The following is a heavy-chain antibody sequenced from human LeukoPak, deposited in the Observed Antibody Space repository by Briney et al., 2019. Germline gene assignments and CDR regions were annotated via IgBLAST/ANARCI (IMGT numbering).Heavy chain of an antibody. CDR2: ITGSGSSV. D-gene: IGHD3-10*01. CDR3: ARGRGGIDS. Sequence: GGSLRLSCAASGFTFSDSYMSWIRQAPGKGLEWISYITGSGSSVYYADSVKGRFTISRDNAKNSLYLQMNSLRADDTAVYYCARGRGGIDSWGQGTLVTVSS. V-gene: IGHV3-11*01. CDR1: GFTFSDSY. J-gene: IGHJ5*01.